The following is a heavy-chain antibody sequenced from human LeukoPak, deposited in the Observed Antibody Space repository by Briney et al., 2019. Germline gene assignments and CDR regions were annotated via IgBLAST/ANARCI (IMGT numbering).Heavy chain of an antibody. Sequence: SETLSLTCTVSGGSISSYYWSWIRQPAGKGLEWIGRIYTSGSTNYNPSLKSRVTISVDTSKNQFSLKLSSVTAADTAVYYCARDGNDCSGGSCYSLFRYFDYWGQGTLVTVSS. CDR1: GGSISSYY. J-gene: IGHJ4*02. CDR3: ARDGNDCSGGSCYSLFRYFDY. V-gene: IGHV4-4*07. CDR2: IYTSGST. D-gene: IGHD2-15*01.